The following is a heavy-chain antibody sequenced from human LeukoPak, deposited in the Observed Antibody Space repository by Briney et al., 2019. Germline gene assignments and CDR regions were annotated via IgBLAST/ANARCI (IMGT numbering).Heavy chain of an antibody. D-gene: IGHD1-1*01. CDR1: GFTFSSYA. Sequence: PGGSLRLSCAASGFTFSSYAMSWVRQAPGKGLEWVSAISGSGGSTHYADSVKGRFTISRDNSKNTLYLQMNSLRAEDTAVYYCANRIGWNLDYWGQGTLVTVSS. CDR2: ISGSGGST. V-gene: IGHV3-23*01. J-gene: IGHJ4*02. CDR3: ANRIGWNLDY.